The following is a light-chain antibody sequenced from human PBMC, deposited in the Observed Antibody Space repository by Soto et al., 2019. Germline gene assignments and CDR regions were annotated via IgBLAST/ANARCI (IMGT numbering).Light chain of an antibody. J-gene: IGKJ5*01. Sequence: DIQMTQSPSSLSASVGDRVTITCRASQSISSYLNWYQQKPGKAPKILIYPASSLQSGVPSRFSGSGSGTDFTLTISSLQAEDFAIYYCQQSYSSPTTFGQGTRLEIK. V-gene: IGKV1-39*01. CDR2: PAS. CDR1: QSISSY. CDR3: QQSYSSPTT.